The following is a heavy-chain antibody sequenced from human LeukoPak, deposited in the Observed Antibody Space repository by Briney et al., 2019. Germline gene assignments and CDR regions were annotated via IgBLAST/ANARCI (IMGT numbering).Heavy chain of an antibody. V-gene: IGHV4-34*01. Sequence: SETLSLTYAVYGGSFSGYYWSWIRQPLGKGLEWIGEINHSGSTNYNPSLKSRVTISVDTSKNQFSLKPSSVTAADTAVYYCARGRGDGYNYFDYWGQGTLVTVSS. CDR2: INHSGST. J-gene: IGHJ4*02. D-gene: IGHD5-24*01. CDR1: GGSFSGYY. CDR3: ARGRGDGYNYFDY.